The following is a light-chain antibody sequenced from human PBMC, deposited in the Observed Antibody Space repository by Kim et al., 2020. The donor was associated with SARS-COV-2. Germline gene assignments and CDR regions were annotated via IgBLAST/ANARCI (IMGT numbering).Light chain of an antibody. Sequence: SVSPGQTATITCSGDELREKVVSWYQQKAGQSPLLVIYRDSKRPSGIPERIAGSNSGNTAKLIISGTQPIDEADYYCQAWDSGTVNFGGGTQLTVL. V-gene: IGLV3-1*01. CDR1: ELREKV. CDR2: RDS. J-gene: IGLJ2*01. CDR3: QAWDSGTVN.